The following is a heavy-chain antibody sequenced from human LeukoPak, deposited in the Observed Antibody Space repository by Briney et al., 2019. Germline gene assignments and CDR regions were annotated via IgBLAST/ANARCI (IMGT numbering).Heavy chain of an antibody. CDR1: GGSISSGDSY. Sequence: PSETLSLTCTVSGGSISSGDSYWSWIRQPPGKGLEWIGNIYYSGSTYYNPSLKSRVTISVDTSKNEFSLKLSSVTAADTAVYYCARYIVGTVGTAFDIWGQGTTVTVCS. CDR3: ARYIVGTVGTAFDI. V-gene: IGHV4-30-4*08. D-gene: IGHD1-26*01. CDR2: IYYSGST. J-gene: IGHJ3*02.